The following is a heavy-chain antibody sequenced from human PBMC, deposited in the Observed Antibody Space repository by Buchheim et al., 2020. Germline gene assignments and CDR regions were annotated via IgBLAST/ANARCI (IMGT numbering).Heavy chain of an antibody. V-gene: IGHV3-7*01. CDR1: GFTFSTYW. CDR3: ARGLSVVTARDYFDS. D-gene: IGHD2-21*02. J-gene: IGHJ4*02. CDR2: IKKDESEK. Sequence: EVQLVESGGDLVQPGKSLRLSCAASGFTFSTYWMSWVRQAPGKGLEWVANIKKDESEKYYVDSVEGRFTISRDKAKNTLYLQMNSLTADDTGVYYCARGLSVVTARDYFDSWGQGT.